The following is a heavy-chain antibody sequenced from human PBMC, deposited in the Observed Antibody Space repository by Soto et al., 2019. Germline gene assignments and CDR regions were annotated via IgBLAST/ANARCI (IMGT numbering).Heavy chain of an antibody. CDR2: IYPGDSNT. CDR1: GYSFTSYW. D-gene: IGHD2-2*01. CDR3: ASGLRGYCISTIWLEVGNACGMDV. V-gene: IGHV5-51*01. Sequence: ESLKISCKGSGYSFTSYWIGWVRQMPGKGLEWMGIIYPGDSNTRYSPSFQGQVTISADKSISTAYLQWSSLKASDTAMYYCASGLRGYCISTIWLEVGNACGMDVWGHGTTVTVS. J-gene: IGHJ6*02.